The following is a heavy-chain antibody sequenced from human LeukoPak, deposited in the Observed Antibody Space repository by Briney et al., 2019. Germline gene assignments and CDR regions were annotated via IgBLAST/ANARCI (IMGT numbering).Heavy chain of an antibody. J-gene: IGHJ4*02. V-gene: IGHV3-66*01. CDR2: IFSGGPT. CDR1: GFAVSSNY. Sequence: GGSLRLSCAVSGFAVSSNYMTWVRQAPGKGLEWVSVIFSGGPTYYADSVKGRFTISRDNSKNTLYLQMSSLRAEDTAVYYCVKDWGCSSTSCYRSFDYWGQGTLVTVSS. CDR3: VKDWGCSSTSCYRSFDY. D-gene: IGHD2-2*02.